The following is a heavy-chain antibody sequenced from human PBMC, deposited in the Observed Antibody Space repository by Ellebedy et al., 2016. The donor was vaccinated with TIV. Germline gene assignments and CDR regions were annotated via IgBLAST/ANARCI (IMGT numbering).Heavy chain of an antibody. CDR2: ISGYNGNT. D-gene: IGHD5-12*01. V-gene: IGHV1-18*01. Sequence: AASVKVSCKASGYTFSSYSISWVRQAPGQGLEWMGWISGYNGNTEYSQKVQGRVTMTTDTSTSTVYMDLRSLRSDDTAVYYCARGWLRSANFDSWGQGTLVTVSS. CDR1: GYTFSSYS. CDR3: ARGWLRSANFDS. J-gene: IGHJ4*02.